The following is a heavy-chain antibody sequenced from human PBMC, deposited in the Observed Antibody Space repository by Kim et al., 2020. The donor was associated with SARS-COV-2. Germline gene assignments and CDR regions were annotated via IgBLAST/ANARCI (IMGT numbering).Heavy chain of an antibody. CDR1: GGSISSGGYY. V-gene: IGHV4-31*03. D-gene: IGHD6-13*01. J-gene: IGHJ5*02. CDR2: IYYSGST. Sequence: SETLSLTCTVSGGSISSGGYYWSWIRQHPGKGLEWIGYIYYSGSTYYNPSLKSRVTISVDTSKNQFSLKLSSVTAADTAVYYCARVRMPGYSSSRGKYNWFDPWGQGTLVTVSS. CDR3: ARVRMPGYSSSRGKYNWFDP.